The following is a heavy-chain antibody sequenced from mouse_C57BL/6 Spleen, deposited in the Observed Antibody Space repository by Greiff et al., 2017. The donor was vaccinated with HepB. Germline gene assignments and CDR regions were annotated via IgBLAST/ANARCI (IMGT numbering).Heavy chain of an antibody. D-gene: IGHD1-1*01. CDR2: IHPNSGST. CDR3: ARYYYGSSRYFDY. CDR1: GYTFTSYW. Sequence: QVQLQQPGAELVKPGASVKLSCKASGYTFTSYWMHWVEQRPGQGLEWIGMIHPNSGSTNYNEKFKSKATLTVDKSSSTAYMQLSSLTSEDSAVYYCARYYYGSSRYFDYWGQGTTLTVSS. J-gene: IGHJ2*01. V-gene: IGHV1-64*01.